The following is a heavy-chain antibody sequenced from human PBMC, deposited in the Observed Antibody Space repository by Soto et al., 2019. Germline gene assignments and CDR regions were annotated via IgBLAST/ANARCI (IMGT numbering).Heavy chain of an antibody. Sequence: GASVKVSCKASGGTFSGYAISWVRQAPGQGLEWMGGIIPIFGTANYAQKFQGRVTITADESTSTAYMELSSLRSEDTAVYYCARDFYYDNYYGMDVWGQGTTVTVSS. J-gene: IGHJ6*02. D-gene: IGHD3-22*01. CDR3: ARDFYYDNYYGMDV. CDR1: GGTFSGYA. V-gene: IGHV1-69*13. CDR2: IIPIFGTA.